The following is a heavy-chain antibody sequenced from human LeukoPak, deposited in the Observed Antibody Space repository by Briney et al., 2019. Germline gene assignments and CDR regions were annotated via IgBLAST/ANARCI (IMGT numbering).Heavy chain of an antibody. CDR1: GFTFSSYT. J-gene: IGHJ4*02. CDR2: IGGRGGST. V-gene: IGHV3-23*01. CDR3: ARDPGDSSTDY. D-gene: IGHD6-13*01. Sequence: GGSLRLSCAASGFTFSSYTMNWVRQAPGKGLEWVSAIGGRGGSTFYADSVKGRFTISRDNSKSTLDLQMNSLSAEDTAVYYCARDPGDSSTDYWGQGTLVTVSS.